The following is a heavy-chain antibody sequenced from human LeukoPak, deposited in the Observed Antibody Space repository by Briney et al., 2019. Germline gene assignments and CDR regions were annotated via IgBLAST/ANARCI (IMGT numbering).Heavy chain of an antibody. J-gene: IGHJ3*02. CDR3: ARDPNGDYIGTFDM. V-gene: IGHV3-23*01. D-gene: IGHD4-17*01. CDR1: EFTISTYG. Sequence: GGCLRLSCAASEFTISTYGMSWVRQAPGKGLEWVSSISGSGGSTQYADSVQGRFAISRDNSKNTLYLQMNSLRVDDTAMYFCARDPNGDYIGTFDMRGRGTMVSVPS. CDR2: ISGSGGST.